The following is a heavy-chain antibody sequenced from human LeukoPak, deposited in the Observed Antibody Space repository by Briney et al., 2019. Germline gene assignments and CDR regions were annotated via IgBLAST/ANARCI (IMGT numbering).Heavy chain of an antibody. V-gene: IGHV3-15*05. Sequence: GGSLRLSCATSGFIFSNAWMSWVRQAPGKGLEWVGRIKSKTDGGTTDYAAPVKGRFTISRADSKNTLDLQMKSLQTPHSAVYYCTTDYWYFGYWGQGTLVTVSS. D-gene: IGHD2-8*02. CDR2: IKSKTDGGTT. J-gene: IGHJ4*02. CDR3: TTDYWYFGY. CDR1: GFIFSNAW.